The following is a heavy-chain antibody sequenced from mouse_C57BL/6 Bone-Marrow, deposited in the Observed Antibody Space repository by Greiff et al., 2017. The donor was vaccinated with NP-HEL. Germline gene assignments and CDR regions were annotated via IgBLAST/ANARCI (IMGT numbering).Heavy chain of an antibody. J-gene: IGHJ1*03. CDR2: IYPRSGNT. V-gene: IGHV1-81*01. D-gene: IGHD1-1*01. Sequence: QVQLQQSGAELARPGASVKLSCKASGYTFTSYGISWVKQRTGQGLEWIGEIYPRSGNTYYNEKFKGKATLTADKSSSTAYMELRSLTSEDSAVYVCARVPFITTVGRYFDVWGTGTTVTVSS. CDR3: ARVPFITTVGRYFDV. CDR1: GYTFTSYG.